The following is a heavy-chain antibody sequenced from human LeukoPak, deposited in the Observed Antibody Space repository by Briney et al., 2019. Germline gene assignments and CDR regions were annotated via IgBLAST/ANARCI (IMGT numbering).Heavy chain of an antibody. Sequence: GGSLRVSSAASGFTFITYSMHRVRQAPGKGLEWVSDINRDGGSTDYADSVKGRFTISRDNAKNSDFLQMNSLRVEDTALYYCARGFRNGPFDCWGQGTLVTVS. CDR3: ARGFRNGPFDC. J-gene: IGHJ4*02. CDR1: GFTFITYS. CDR2: INRDGGST. D-gene: IGHD2-8*01. V-gene: IGHV3-20*03.